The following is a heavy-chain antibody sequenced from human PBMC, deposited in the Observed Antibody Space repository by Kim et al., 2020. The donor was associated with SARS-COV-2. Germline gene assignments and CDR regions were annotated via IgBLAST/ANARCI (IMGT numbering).Heavy chain of an antibody. V-gene: IGHV3-21*01. CDR3: AREGAEFGESNPNYFDY. CDR2: ISSSSSYI. J-gene: IGHJ4*02. Sequence: GGSLRLSCAASGFTFSSYSMNWVRQAPGKGLEWVSSISSSSSYIYYADSVKGRFTISRDNAKNSLYLQMNSLRAEDTAVYYCAREGAEFGESNPNYFDYWGQGTLVTVSS. CDR1: GFTFSSYS. D-gene: IGHD3-10*01.